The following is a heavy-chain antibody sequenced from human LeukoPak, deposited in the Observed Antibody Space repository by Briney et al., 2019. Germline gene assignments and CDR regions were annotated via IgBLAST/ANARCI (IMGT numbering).Heavy chain of an antibody. V-gene: IGHV3-66*01. CDR3: ASGSVSNFDY. D-gene: IGHD3-10*01. J-gene: IGHJ4*02. CDR1: GFSVSSNY. Sequence: GGSLRLSCAASGFSVSSNYMSWVRQAPGKGLEWVSVIDSGGSEYYADSVKGRFTISKDKYKNRLYLQMSSLRAEDTAVYYCASGSVSNFDYWGRRTLVTVSS. CDR2: IDSGGSE.